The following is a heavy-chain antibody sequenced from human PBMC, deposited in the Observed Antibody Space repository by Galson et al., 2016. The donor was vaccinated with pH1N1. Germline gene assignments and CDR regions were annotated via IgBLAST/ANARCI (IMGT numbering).Heavy chain of an antibody. J-gene: IGHJ4*02. D-gene: IGHD1-26*01. CDR3: VRHFEEFIGSCFDF. CDR2: VSHSGNT. CDR1: GDSIGRHYN. Sequence: SETLSLTCAVSGDSIGRHYNWGWVRQPPGKGLEWIGSVSHSGNTFYNPSLKSRVTIFIDTPKNQFSRNLNSVTAADMAVYYCVRHFEEFIGSCFDFWGQGALVSVSS. V-gene: IGHV4-38-2*01.